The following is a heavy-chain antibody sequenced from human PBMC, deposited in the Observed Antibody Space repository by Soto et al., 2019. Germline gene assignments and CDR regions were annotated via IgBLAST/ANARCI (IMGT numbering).Heavy chain of an antibody. V-gene: IGHV4-61*08. Sequence: SETLSLTCTVSGGSIRSGDYYWSWIRQPPGKGLEWIGYIYYSGSTNYNPSLKSRVTISVDTSKNQFSLKLSSVTAADTAVYYCARRYGGTFDYWGQGTLVTVSS. J-gene: IGHJ4*02. CDR1: GGSIRSGDYY. CDR2: IYYSGST. D-gene: IGHD2-15*01. CDR3: ARRYGGTFDY.